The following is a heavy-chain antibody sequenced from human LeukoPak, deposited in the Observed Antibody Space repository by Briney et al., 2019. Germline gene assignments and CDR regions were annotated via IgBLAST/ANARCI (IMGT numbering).Heavy chain of an antibody. CDR1: GFTVSSNS. V-gene: IGHV3-53*01. Sequence: GGSLRLSCTVSGFTVSSNSMSWVRQAPGKGLEWVSEIYSDGTTYYAASVKGRFSISRDNSKNTVYLQMNSLRVEDTAVYYCARVGDCSGGSYYRSYYYYMDVWGKGTTVTVSS. J-gene: IGHJ6*03. D-gene: IGHD2-15*01. CDR2: IYSDGTT. CDR3: ARVGDCSGGSYYRSYYYYMDV.